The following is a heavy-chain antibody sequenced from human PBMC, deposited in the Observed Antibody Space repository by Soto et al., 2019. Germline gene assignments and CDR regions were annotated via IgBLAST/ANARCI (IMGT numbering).Heavy chain of an antibody. CDR3: ARGLYYYDSSGYFHHY. V-gene: IGHV4-38-2*01. CDR1: GFSISTGYY. Sequence: SETLSLTCAVSGFSISTGYYWGWIRQPPGKGLEWIATIYHSGTTYSNPSLESRVTISVDTSKKQFSLKLSSVTAADTAVYYCARGLYYYDSSGYFHHYWGPGTLLTVYS. D-gene: IGHD3-22*01. J-gene: IGHJ4*02. CDR2: IYHSGTT.